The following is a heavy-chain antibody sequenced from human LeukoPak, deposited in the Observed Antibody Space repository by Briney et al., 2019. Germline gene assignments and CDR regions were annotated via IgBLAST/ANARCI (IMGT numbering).Heavy chain of an antibody. CDR2: IYYSGST. CDR3: ARDRILYGSGSYHGMDV. CDR1: GGSISSGGYY. J-gene: IGHJ6*02. Sequence: SETLSLTCTVSGGSISSGGYYWSWIRQHPGKGLEWIGYIYYSGSTYYNPSLKSRVTISVDTSKNQFSLKLSSVTAADTAVYYCARDRILYGSGSYHGMDVWGQGTRSPSP. D-gene: IGHD3-10*01. V-gene: IGHV4-31*03.